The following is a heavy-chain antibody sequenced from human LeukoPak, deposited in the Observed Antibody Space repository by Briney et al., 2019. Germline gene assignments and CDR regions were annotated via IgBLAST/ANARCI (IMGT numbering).Heavy chain of an antibody. CDR1: GFTFSDYY. CDR2: ISSSGSTI. V-gene: IGHV3-11*01. Sequence: GGSLRLSCAASGFTFSDYYMSWIRQAPGKGLEWVSYISSSGSTIYYADSVKGRFTISRDNAKNSLYLQMNSLRAEDTAMYYCARGKSWANDAFDIWGQGTMVTVSS. CDR3: ARGKSWANDAFDI. D-gene: IGHD7-27*01. J-gene: IGHJ3*02.